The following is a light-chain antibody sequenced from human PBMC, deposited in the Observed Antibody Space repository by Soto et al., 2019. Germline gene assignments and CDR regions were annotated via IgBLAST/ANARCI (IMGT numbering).Light chain of an antibody. V-gene: IGLV2-8*01. CDR2: EVN. CDR1: SSDVGGYNY. J-gene: IGLJ1*01. Sequence: QSVLTQPPSASGSPGQSVAISCTGTSSDVGGYNYVSWYQQHPGKAPKLMIYEVNKRPSGVPDRFSGSKSGNTASLTVSGLQAEDEADYCCSSYTSSSTLYVFGTGTKVTVL. CDR3: SSYTSSSTLYV.